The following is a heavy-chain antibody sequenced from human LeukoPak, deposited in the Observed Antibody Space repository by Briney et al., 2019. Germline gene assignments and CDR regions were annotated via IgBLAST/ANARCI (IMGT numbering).Heavy chain of an antibody. CDR3: AREGHDYGDYVFDY. D-gene: IGHD4-17*01. Sequence: GGSLRPSCPASGFTLSSYAMHWVRQAPGKGLEWVAYISYDGSNKYYADSVKGRFTISRDNSKNTLYLQMNSLRAEDTAVYYCAREGHDYGDYVFDYWGQGTPVTVSS. CDR2: ISYDGSNK. V-gene: IGHV3-30*04. CDR1: GFTLSSYA. J-gene: IGHJ4*02.